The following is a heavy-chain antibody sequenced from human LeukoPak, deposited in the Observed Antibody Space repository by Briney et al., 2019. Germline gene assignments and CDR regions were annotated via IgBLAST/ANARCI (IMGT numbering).Heavy chain of an antibody. Sequence: SETLSLTCTVSGGSVSSGSYYWSWIRQPPGKGLEWIGYIYYSGSTNYNPSLKSRVTISVDTSKNQFSLKLSSVTAADTAVYYCARDPHFDSSGLNWFDPWGQGTLVTVSS. CDR2: IYYSGST. J-gene: IGHJ5*02. CDR1: GGSVSSGSYY. V-gene: IGHV4-61*01. CDR3: ARDPHFDSSGLNWFDP. D-gene: IGHD3-22*01.